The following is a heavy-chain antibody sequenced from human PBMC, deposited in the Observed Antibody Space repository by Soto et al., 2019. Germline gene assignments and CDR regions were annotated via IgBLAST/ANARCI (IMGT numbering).Heavy chain of an antibody. V-gene: IGHV4-34*01. J-gene: IGHJ6*02. D-gene: IGHD5-12*01. CDR1: GGSFSVYY. CDR2: MNLSRSA. Sequence: PSETLSLTCAVYGGSFSVYYWTWICQPPGKGLEWSWEMNLSRSANDNPSPKIQVTISVDTSKNQFSLMLSSVTAADTAEYYCARKAMATIGYGMDVWGQGTTVTVSS. CDR3: ARKAMATIGYGMDV.